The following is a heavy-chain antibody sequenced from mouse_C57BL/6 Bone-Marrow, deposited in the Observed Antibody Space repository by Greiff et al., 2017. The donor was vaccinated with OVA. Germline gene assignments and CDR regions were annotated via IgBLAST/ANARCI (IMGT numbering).Heavy chain of an antibody. CDR2: INPNNGGT. Sequence: EVQLQQSGPELVKPGASVKISCKASGYTFTDYYMNWVKQSHGKSLEWIGDINPNNGGTSYNQKFKGKATLTVDKSSSTAYMELRSLTSEDSAVYYCARERLKPYWYWFAYWGQGTLVTVSA. CDR1: GYTFTDYY. D-gene: IGHD1-1*01. CDR3: ARERLKPYWYWFAY. J-gene: IGHJ3*01. V-gene: IGHV1-26*01.